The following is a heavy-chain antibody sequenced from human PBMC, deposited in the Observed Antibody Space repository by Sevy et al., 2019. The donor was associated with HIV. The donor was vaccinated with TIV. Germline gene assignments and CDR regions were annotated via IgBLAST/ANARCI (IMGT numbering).Heavy chain of an antibody. V-gene: IGHV3-23*01. D-gene: IGHD3-10*01. CDR1: GFTFSSYA. CDR3: AKCVLLWFGELSNPHWFDP. J-gene: IGHJ5*02. CDR2: ISGSGGST. Sequence: GGSLRLSCAASGFTFSSYAMSWVRQAPGKGLEWVSAISGSGGSTYYADSVKGQFTISRDNSKNTLYLQMNSLRAEDTAVYYCAKCVLLWFGELSNPHWFDPWGQGTLVTVSS.